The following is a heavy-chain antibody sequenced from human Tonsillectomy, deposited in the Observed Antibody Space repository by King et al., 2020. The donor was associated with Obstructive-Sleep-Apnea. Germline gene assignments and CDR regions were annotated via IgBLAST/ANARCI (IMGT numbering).Heavy chain of an antibody. CDR2: ISSSSSYT. CDR3: ARDMCSGGSCYSGAFDI. Sequence: VQLVESGGGLVKPGGSLRLSCAASGFTFSDYYMSWIRQAPGKGLEWVSYISSSSSYTNYADFVKGRFTISRDNAKNSLYLQMNSLRAEDTAVYYCARDMCSGGSCYSGAFDIWGQGTMVTVSS. D-gene: IGHD2-15*01. V-gene: IGHV3-11*06. CDR1: GFTFSDYY. J-gene: IGHJ3*02.